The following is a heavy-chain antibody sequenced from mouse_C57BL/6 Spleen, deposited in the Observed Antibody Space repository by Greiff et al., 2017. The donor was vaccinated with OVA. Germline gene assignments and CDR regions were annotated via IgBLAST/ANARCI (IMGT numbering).Heavy chain of an antibody. CDR1: GFTFSSYA. CDR3: ARARRNYFDY. J-gene: IGHJ2*01. CDR2: ISDGGSYT. V-gene: IGHV5-4*03. Sequence: EVKLMESGGGLVKPGGSLKLSCAASGFTFSSYAMSWVRQTPEKRLEWVATISDGGSYTYYPDNVKGRFTISRDNAKNNLYLQMSHLKSEDTAMYYCARARRNYFDYWGQGTTLTVSS.